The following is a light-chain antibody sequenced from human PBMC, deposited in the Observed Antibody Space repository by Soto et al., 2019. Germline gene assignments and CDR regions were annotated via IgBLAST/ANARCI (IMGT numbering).Light chain of an antibody. CDR1: ETINKN. CDR2: SAS. CDR3: QQFNFYPT. Sequence: DIQMTQSPSSLSASVGDRVTITCRASETINKNLNWYQQKPGQAPNLLIYSASDFQSGVPSRFSGSGSGTDFTLTISSLQPEDFATYYCQQFNFYPTFGGGTKVEIK. J-gene: IGKJ4*01. V-gene: IGKV1-39*01.